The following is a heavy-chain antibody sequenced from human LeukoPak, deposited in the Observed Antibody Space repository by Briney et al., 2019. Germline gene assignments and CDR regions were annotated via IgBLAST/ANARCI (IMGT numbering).Heavy chain of an antibody. J-gene: IGHJ4*02. CDR1: GFTFSSYW. D-gene: IGHD3-10*01. CDR2: INTDGSST. Sequence: GGSLRLSCAASGFTFSSYWMHWVRQAPGKGLVWVSRINTDGSSTNYADSVKGRFTISRDNAKSTLYLQMNSLRAEDTAVYYCARNRITTVRGVTYDSWGQGTLVTVSS. V-gene: IGHV3-74*01. CDR3: ARNRITTVRGVTYDS.